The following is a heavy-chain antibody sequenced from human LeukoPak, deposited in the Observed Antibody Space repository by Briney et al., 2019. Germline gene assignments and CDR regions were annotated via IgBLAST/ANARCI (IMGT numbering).Heavy chain of an antibody. D-gene: IGHD1-7*01. CDR3: AREPITGTTYDAFDI. J-gene: IGHJ3*02. Sequence: SQTLSLTCTVSGGSISSGGYYWSWIRQPPGKGLEWIGYIYHSGSTYYNPPLKSRVTISVDRSKNQFSLKLSSVTAADTAVYYCAREPITGTTYDAFDIWGQGTMVTVSS. CDR2: IYHSGST. V-gene: IGHV4-30-2*01. CDR1: GGSISSGGYY.